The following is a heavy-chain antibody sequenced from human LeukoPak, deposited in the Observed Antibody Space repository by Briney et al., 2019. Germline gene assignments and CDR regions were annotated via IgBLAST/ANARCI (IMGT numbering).Heavy chain of an antibody. CDR3: ARPGIYYDSSNPGVY. CDR1: GYSFTSYW. D-gene: IGHD3-22*01. J-gene: IGHJ4*02. V-gene: IGHV5-51*01. Sequence: GESLKISCKGAGYSFTSYWIGWVRQMPGKGLEWMGIIYPGDSDTRYSPSFQGQVTISADKSISTAYLQWSSLKASDTAMYYCARPGIYYDSSNPGVYWGQGTLVTVSS. CDR2: IYPGDSDT.